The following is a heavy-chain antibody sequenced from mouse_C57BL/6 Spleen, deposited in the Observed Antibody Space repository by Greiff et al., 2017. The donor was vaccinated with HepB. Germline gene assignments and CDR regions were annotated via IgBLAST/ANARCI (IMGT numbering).Heavy chain of an antibody. Sequence: QVQLQQSGAELVRPGTSVKLSCKASGYTFTSYWMHWVKQRPGQGLEWIGVIDPSDSYTNYNQKFKGKATLTVDTSSSTAYMQLSSLTSEDSAVYYCAVYYSNHAYAMDYWGQGTSVTVSS. CDR3: AVYYSNHAYAMDY. J-gene: IGHJ4*01. CDR2: IDPSDSYT. V-gene: IGHV1-59*01. D-gene: IGHD2-5*01. CDR1: GYTFTSYW.